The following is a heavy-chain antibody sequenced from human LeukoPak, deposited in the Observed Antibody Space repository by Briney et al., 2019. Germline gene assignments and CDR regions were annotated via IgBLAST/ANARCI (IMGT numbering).Heavy chain of an antibody. CDR3: ARVQGLSSRPFDY. CDR1: GGSISSGGYY. V-gene: IGHV4-31*03. CDR2: IYYRGGST. D-gene: IGHD3-10*01. Sequence: SETLSLTCTVSGGSISSGGYYWSWIRQHPGKGLEWIGYIYYRGGSTYYNPSLKSRVTISEHPCKNQFSLKPSTEPPEDTAVYYCARVQGLSSRPFDYWGQGTLVTVSS. J-gene: IGHJ4*02.